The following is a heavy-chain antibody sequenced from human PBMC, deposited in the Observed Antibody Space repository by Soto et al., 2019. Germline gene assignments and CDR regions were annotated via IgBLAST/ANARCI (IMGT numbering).Heavy chain of an antibody. V-gene: IGHV1-46*01. CDR1: GYTFTSYY. CDR3: AREWVKGYDFWSGYYTHDAFDI. J-gene: IGHJ3*02. D-gene: IGHD3-3*01. Sequence: AXVKVSCKASGYTFTSYYMHWVRQAPGQGLEWMGIINPSGGSTSYAQKFQGRVTMTRDTSTSTVYMELSSLRSEDTAVYYCAREWVKGYDFWSGYYTHDAFDIWGQGTMVTVSS. CDR2: INPSGGST.